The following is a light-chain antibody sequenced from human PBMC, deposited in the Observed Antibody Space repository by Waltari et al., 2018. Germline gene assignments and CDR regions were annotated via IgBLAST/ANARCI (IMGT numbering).Light chain of an antibody. CDR1: SSVFGKSNL. Sequence: QSALTQPASVSGSPGQSTTISCTGASSVFGKSNLFSWFQKYPGKAPTLLIYEVSNRPSGVSHRFAGSKSGNTASLTISGLRTEDEADYYCSSNAGGHVVFGSGTKVTVL. J-gene: IGLJ1*01. CDR2: EVS. V-gene: IGLV2-23*02. CDR3: SSNAGGHVV.